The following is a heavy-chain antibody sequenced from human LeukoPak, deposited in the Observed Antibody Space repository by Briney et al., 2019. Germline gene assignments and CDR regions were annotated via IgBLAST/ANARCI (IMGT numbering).Heavy chain of an antibody. CDR3: ARVEGLCTTTGCPPPDY. D-gene: IGHD2-2*01. CDR1: GFTFSSYN. J-gene: IGHJ4*02. V-gene: IGHV3-21*01. Sequence: GGSLRLSCAASGFTFSSYNMEWLRQAPGKGREWFSFIDSSSRYIYQADSVKGRFTISRDNAKSSVFLQMNSQRAEDTAVYYCARVEGLCTTTGCPPPDYWGQGTLVTVSS. CDR2: IDSSSRYI.